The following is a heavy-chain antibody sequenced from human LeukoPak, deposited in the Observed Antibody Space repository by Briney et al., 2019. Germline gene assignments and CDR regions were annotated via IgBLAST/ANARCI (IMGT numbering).Heavy chain of an antibody. CDR1: GFNLGAFW. CDR2: IKEDGSTK. Sequence: GGSLRLSCAASGFNLGAFWMSWVRQAPGKGLEGVANIKEDGSTKFYVDSVKGRFTISRDNAKNSLYLQMNSLRAEDTAMYFCARDGGYCSGITCPGDLWGQGTLVTVSP. J-gene: IGHJ4*02. CDR3: ARDGGYCSGITCPGDL. V-gene: IGHV3-7*01. D-gene: IGHD2-2*01.